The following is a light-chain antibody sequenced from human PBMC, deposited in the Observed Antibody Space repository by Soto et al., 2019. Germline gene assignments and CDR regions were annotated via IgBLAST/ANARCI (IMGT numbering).Light chain of an antibody. CDR1: QNLNNW. V-gene: IGKV1-5*03. CDR3: QQYNDYPWT. Sequence: DIQMTQSPSTLSASVGDRVTITCRASQNLNNWLAWFQQKPGKAPTLLIYKASGLESGVPSRFSGSGSGTEFTLTISSLQPVDSSTYYCQQYNDYPWTFGQGTKVEIK. J-gene: IGKJ1*01. CDR2: KAS.